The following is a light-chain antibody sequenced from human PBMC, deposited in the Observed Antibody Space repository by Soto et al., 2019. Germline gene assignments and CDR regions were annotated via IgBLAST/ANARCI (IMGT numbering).Light chain of an antibody. CDR1: SSDIGAFNY. CDR2: DVN. V-gene: IGLV2-8*01. CDR3: SSYAGSNNLV. J-gene: IGLJ3*02. Sequence: QSALTQPPSASGSPGQSVTISCTGTSSDIGAFNYVSWYQQHPGKAPKLMIYDVNKRPSGVPDRFSGSKSGNTASLTVSGLQAEDEADYYCSSYAGSNNLVFGGGTKLIVL.